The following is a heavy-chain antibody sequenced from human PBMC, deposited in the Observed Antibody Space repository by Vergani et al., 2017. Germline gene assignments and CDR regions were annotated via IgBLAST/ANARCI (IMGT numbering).Heavy chain of an antibody. V-gene: IGHV1-69*02. Sequence: QVQLVQSGAEVKKPGSSVKVSCKASGGTFSSYTISWVRQAPGQGLEWMGRIIPILGIANYAQKFQGRVTITADKSTSTAYMELSSLRSEDTAVYYCASWRRSQGNYGMDVWGQGTTVTVSS. J-gene: IGHJ6*02. CDR3: ASWRRSQGNYGMDV. CDR1: GGTFSSYT. CDR2: IIPILGIA. D-gene: IGHD3-3*01.